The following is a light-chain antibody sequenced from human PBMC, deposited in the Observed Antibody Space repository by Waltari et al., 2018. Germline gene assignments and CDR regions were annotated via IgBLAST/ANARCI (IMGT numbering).Light chain of an antibody. J-gene: IGKJ1*01. V-gene: IGKV1-9*01. Sequence: DIQLTQSPSFLSASVGARVTIPCRTSQDIYTYLAWYQQRPGRAPNLLIYAASTLESGVPSRFSGSGSGTEFTLTISSLQAEDFATYYCQQVIFYPRTFGRGTKVEIK. CDR2: AAS. CDR3: QQVIFYPRT. CDR1: QDIYTY.